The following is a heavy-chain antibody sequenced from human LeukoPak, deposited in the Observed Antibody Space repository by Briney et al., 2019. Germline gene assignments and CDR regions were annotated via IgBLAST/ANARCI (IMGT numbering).Heavy chain of an antibody. J-gene: IGHJ4*02. CDR2: ISYDGSDE. D-gene: IGHD5-24*01. CDR1: GFSFSSYA. Sequence: ERSLRLSCAASGFSFSSYAMHWVRQAPGTGLEWVAVISYDGSDEYYADSVKGRFIISRDNSKNTLYLQMNSLRSDDTAVYYCTGDPEMATILFEYWGQGTLVTVSS. CDR3: TGDPEMATILFEY. V-gene: IGHV3-30-3*01.